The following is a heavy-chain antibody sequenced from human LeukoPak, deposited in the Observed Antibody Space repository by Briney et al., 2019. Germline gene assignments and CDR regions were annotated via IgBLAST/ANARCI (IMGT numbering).Heavy chain of an antibody. D-gene: IGHD3-10*01. CDR2: ISGSGGST. J-gene: IGHJ4*02. V-gene: IGHV3-23*01. Sequence: GGSLRLSWAAPGFTFSSYAMSWVRQAPGKGLEWVSAISGSGGSTYYADSVKGRFTISRDNSKNTLYLQMNSLRAEDTAVYYCAKDPVDPGVDYWGQGTLVTVSS. CDR1: GFTFSSYA. CDR3: AKDPVDPGVDY.